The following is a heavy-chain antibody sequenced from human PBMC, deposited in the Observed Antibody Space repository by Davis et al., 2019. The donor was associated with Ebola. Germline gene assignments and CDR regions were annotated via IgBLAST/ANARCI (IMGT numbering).Heavy chain of an antibody. D-gene: IGHD6-19*01. CDR1: GFTFSSYG. CDR3: ARDRLGQWLARGAFDI. V-gene: IGHV3-33*01. Sequence: PGGSLRLSCAASGFTFSSYGMHWVRQAPGKGLEWVAVIWYDGSNKYYADSVKGRFTISRDNSKNTLYLQMNSLRAEDTAVYYCARDRLGQWLARGAFDIWGQGTMVTVSS. J-gene: IGHJ3*02. CDR2: IWYDGSNK.